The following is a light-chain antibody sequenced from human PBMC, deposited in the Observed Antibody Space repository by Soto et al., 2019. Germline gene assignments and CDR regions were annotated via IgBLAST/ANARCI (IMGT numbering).Light chain of an antibody. Sequence: DIQMTQSPSSLSASVGDRVTITCRATQSISSDLNWYHQKPGKAPDLLIYAASILESRVPSRFSGSGSGTDFTLTIGSLQPEDFAPYYCQQSYSSPYTFGQGTKLEIK. J-gene: IGKJ2*01. V-gene: IGKV1-39*01. CDR3: QQSYSSPYT. CDR2: AAS. CDR1: QSISSD.